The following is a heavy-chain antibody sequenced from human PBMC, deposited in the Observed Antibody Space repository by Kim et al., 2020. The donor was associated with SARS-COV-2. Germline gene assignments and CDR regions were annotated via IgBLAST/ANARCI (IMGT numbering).Heavy chain of an antibody. V-gene: IGHV3-23*01. CDR2: ISGSGGST. CDR1: GFTFSSYA. D-gene: IGHD3-22*01. Sequence: GGSLRLSCAASGFTFSSYAMSWVRQAPGKGLEWVSAISGSGGSTYYADSVKGRFTISRDNSKNTLYLQMNSLRAEDTAVYYCAKDYYYDSSGDKAFDIWGQGTMVTVSS. CDR3: AKDYYYDSSGDKAFDI. J-gene: IGHJ3*02.